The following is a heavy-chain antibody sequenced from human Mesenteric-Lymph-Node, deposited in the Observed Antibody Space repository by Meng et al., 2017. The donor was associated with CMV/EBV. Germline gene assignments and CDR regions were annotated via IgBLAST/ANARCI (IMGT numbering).Heavy chain of an antibody. CDR2: IYYSGST. CDR1: GGSISSSSSY. CDR3: ASLDWNDEVAFDY. Sequence: SGGSISSSSSYWGWIRPPPGKGLEWIGSIYYSGSTYYDPSLKSRVTISVDTSKNQFSLKLSSVTAADTAVYYCASLDWNDEVAFDYWGQGTLVTVSS. D-gene: IGHD1-1*01. J-gene: IGHJ4*02. V-gene: IGHV4-39*01.